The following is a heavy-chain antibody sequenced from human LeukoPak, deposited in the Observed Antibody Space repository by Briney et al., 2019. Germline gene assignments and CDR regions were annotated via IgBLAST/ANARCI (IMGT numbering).Heavy chain of an antibody. J-gene: IGHJ6*02. D-gene: IGHD6-6*01. V-gene: IGHV3-53*01. CDR1: GFTFSSYT. Sequence: GGSLRLSCAASGFTFSSYTMSWVRQAPGKGLEWVSVIYSGGSTYYADSVKGRFTISRDNSKNTLYLQMNSLRAEDTAVYYCARDLFARIGGFDRGGNSSSSPDTVHRYYYYGMDVWGQGTTVTVSS. CDR3: ARDLFARIGGFDRGGNSSSSPDTVHRYYYYGMDV. CDR2: IYSGGST.